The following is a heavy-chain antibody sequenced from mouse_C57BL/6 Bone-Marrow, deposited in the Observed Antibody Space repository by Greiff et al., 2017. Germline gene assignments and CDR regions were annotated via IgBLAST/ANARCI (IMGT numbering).Heavy chain of an antibody. CDR2: ISSGGSYT. CDR3: ARPTGFAD. CDR1: GFTFSSYG. J-gene: IGHJ3*01. Sequence: DVQLQESGGDLVKPGGSLKLSCAASGFTFSSYGMSWVRQTPDKRLEWVATISSGGSYTYYPDSVKGRFTISRDNANNTLYLQMSSLKSEDTAMYYCARPTGFADWGQGTLVTVSA. V-gene: IGHV5-6*01.